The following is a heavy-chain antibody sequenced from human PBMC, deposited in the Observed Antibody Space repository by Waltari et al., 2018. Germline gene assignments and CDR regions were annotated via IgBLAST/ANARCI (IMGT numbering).Heavy chain of an antibody. D-gene: IGHD4-4*01. Sequence: EVQLVESGGGLIQPGGSLRLSCAASGFSISDNYMSWVRQAPGKGLEWVSCINSGATTYNADSGKGRFTISRDNSKNTVYLQMNSLRAEDTAMYYCARDSKFDPWGQGTLVTVSS. CDR2: INSGATT. CDR1: GFSISDNY. J-gene: IGHJ5*02. CDR3: ARDSKFDP. V-gene: IGHV3-53*01.